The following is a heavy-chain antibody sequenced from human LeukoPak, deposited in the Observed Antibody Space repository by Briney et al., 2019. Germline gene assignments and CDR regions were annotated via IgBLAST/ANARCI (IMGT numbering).Heavy chain of an antibody. CDR2: IKQDGSEK. CDR3: ARDVSDYYDSSGLFDY. Sequence: PGGSLRLSCAATGFTFSSYWMSWVRQAPGKGLEWVANIKQDGSEKYYVDSVKGRFTISRDNAKNSLYLQMNSLRAEDTAVYYCARDVSDYYDSSGLFDYWGQGTLVTVPS. CDR1: GFTFSSYW. V-gene: IGHV3-7*01. J-gene: IGHJ4*02. D-gene: IGHD3-22*01.